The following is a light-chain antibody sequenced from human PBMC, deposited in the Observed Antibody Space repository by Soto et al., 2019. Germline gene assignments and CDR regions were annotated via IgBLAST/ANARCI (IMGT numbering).Light chain of an antibody. Sequence: DIQMTQSPPSLSASVGDRVTITCQARQDIGNSLNWFQHKPGKAPNLVIYDAYNLEIGVPSRFSGSGSGKDFTFTITSLRPEDIATYYCKKSDHLPLFGPGTKVESK. CDR1: QDIGNS. V-gene: IGKV1-33*01. CDR3: KKSDHLPL. CDR2: DAY. J-gene: IGKJ3*01.